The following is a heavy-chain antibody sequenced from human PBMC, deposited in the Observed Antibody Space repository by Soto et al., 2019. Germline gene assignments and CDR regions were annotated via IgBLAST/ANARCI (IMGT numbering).Heavy chain of an antibody. D-gene: IGHD1-26*01. Sequence: ASVNLSCKASGYTFTSYGISWVRQAPGQGLEWMGWISAYNGNTNYAQKLQGRVTMTTDTSTSTAYMELRSLRSDDTAVYYCARGLYSGTDPPQVGDYWGEGTLVTGSS. CDR2: ISAYNGNT. J-gene: IGHJ4*02. CDR3: ARGLYSGTDPPQVGDY. CDR1: GYTFTSYG. V-gene: IGHV1-18*01.